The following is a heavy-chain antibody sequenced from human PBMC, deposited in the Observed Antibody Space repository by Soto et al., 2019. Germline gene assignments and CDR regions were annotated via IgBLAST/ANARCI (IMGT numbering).Heavy chain of an antibody. CDR1: SGSISSGGYY. Sequence: PSETLSLTCNVSSGSISSGGYYWTWIRQYPGKGLEYIGSIYSGGSTYYNPSLKSRVTLSVDATQNQFSLRLTSVTAADTAVYYCARRHSATWLFDYWGLGTLVTVSS. CDR3: ARRHSATWLFDY. V-gene: IGHV4-39*01. J-gene: IGHJ4*02. D-gene: IGHD3-9*01. CDR2: IYSGGST.